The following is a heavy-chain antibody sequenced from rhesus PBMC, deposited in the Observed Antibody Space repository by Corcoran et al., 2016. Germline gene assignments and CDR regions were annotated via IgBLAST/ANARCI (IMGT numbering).Heavy chain of an antibody. Sequence: EVQLVQSGAEVKRPGESLRISCKTSGYSFTSSWISWVRQMPGKGLEWMWSIYPGDSDTRHSPSFQGQVTISADKSISTTYLQWSSLKASDTATYYCAKRDSSGWSFFDYWGQGVLVTVSS. D-gene: IGHD6S26*01. V-gene: IGHV5S1*01. CDR3: AKRDSSGWSFFDY. J-gene: IGHJ4*01. CDR2: IYPGDSDT. CDR1: GYSFTSSW.